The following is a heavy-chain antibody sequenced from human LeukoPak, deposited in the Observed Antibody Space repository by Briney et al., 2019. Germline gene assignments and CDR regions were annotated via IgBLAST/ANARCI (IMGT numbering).Heavy chain of an antibody. V-gene: IGHV3-7*04. CDR3: ARSDGIVTWDY. Sequence: PGPCLRLSCAASGFGFTTYDISSGRPARGNGLEWVANINQDGSATWYVDSVRGRFTVSRANPKTSLYLQINSLSVEHTAVYYCARSDGIVTWDYWGQGIVVAVSS. D-gene: IGHD2/OR15-2a*01. J-gene: IGHJ4*02. CDR2: INQDGSAT. CDR1: GFGFTTYD.